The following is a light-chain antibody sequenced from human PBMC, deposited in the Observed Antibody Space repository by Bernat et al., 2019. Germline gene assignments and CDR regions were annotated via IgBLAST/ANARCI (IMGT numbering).Light chain of an antibody. CDR1: SSDVGGYNY. CDR3: GSYAGPSDLHLI. CDR2: EVN. Sequence: QSALTQPPSASGSPGQSVTISCTGTSSDVGGYNYVSWYQHHPGKAPKLMMYEVNKRPSGVPDRFSGSKSGNTACLTVSGLQGEDEADYYCGSYAGPSDLHLIFGGGTQLTAL. V-gene: IGLV2-8*01. J-gene: IGLJ2*01.